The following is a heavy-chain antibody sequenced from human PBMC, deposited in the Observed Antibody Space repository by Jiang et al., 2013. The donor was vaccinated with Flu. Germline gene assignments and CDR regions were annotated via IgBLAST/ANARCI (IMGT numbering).Heavy chain of an antibody. Sequence: GPGLVKPSEILPLTCTVSGGSVSSYYWNWIRQPPGKRLEWIGHIYYSGDTNYNPSLKSRVTISLDTSKNQFSLKLSSVTAADTAVYYCARTVDYYDSSGPKGSWFDPWGQGTLVIVSS. D-gene: IGHD3-22*01. J-gene: IGHJ5*02. CDR1: GGSVSSYY. V-gene: IGHV4-59*02. CDR3: ARTVDYYDSSGPKGSWFDP. CDR2: IYYSGDT.